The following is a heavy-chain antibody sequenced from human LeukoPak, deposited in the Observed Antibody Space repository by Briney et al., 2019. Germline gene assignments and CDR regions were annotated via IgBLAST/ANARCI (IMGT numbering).Heavy chain of an antibody. Sequence: GGSLRLSCAASGFTFSSYGMHWVRQAPGKGLEWVAVISYDGSNKYYADSVKGRFTISRDNSKNTLYLQMNSLRAEDTAVYYCAKFDVNSSGWYVWGQGTLVTVSS. J-gene: IGHJ4*02. CDR1: GFTFSSYG. D-gene: IGHD6-19*01. CDR2: ISYDGSNK. V-gene: IGHV3-30*18. CDR3: AKFDVNSSGWYV.